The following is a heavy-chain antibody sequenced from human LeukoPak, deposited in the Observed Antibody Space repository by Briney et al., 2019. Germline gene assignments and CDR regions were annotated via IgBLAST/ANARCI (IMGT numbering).Heavy chain of an antibody. Sequence: GGSLRLSCAASGFTFSSYSMSWVRQAPGKGLEWVSAISGSGGSTYYADSVKGRFTISRDNSKNTLYLQMNSLRAEDTAVYYCAKGRILVASRNWFDPWGQGTLVTVSS. D-gene: IGHD2-8*02. CDR1: GFTFSSYS. J-gene: IGHJ5*02. V-gene: IGHV3-23*01. CDR3: AKGRILVASRNWFDP. CDR2: ISGSGGST.